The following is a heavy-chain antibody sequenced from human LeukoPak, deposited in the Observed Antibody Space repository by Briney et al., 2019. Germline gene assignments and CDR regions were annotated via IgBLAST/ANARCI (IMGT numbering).Heavy chain of an antibody. J-gene: IGHJ4*02. CDR3: ARAGGYDNYLDY. V-gene: IGHV3-64*01. Sequence: GGSLRLSCAASGFTFSSYAMHWVRQAPGKGLEYVSAISSNGGSTYYANSVKGRFTISRDNSKNTLYLQMGSLRAEDMAVYYCARAGGYDNYLDYWGQGTPVTVSS. CDR1: GFTFSSYA. CDR2: ISSNGGST. D-gene: IGHD5-12*01.